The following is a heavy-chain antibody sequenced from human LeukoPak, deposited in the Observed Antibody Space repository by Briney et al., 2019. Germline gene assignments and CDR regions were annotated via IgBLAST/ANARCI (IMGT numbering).Heavy chain of an antibody. Sequence: GASVKVSCKASGYTFTSYYMHWVRQAPGKGLEWVAVISYDGSHKYYADSLKGRFIISRDNAKNTLYLQMNSLRAEDTAVYYCAKDWGYYDSGTSHEGDYWGQGTLVTVSS. CDR3: AKDWGYYDSGTSHEGDY. D-gene: IGHD3-22*01. CDR1: GYTFTSYY. CDR2: ISYDGSHK. J-gene: IGHJ4*02. V-gene: IGHV3-30*18.